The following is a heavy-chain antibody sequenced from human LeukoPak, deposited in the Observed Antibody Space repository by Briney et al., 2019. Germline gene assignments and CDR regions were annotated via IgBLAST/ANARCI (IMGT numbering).Heavy chain of an antibody. J-gene: IGHJ3*02. CDR2: INPNSGGT. D-gene: IGHD3-10*01. V-gene: IGHV1-2*02. CDR1: GYTFTGYY. CDR3: ASSPLLWFGELSSDAFDI. Sequence: ASVKVSCKASGYTFTGYYMHWVRQAPGQGLEWMGWINPNSGGTNYAQKFQGRVTMTRDTSISTAYMELSRLRSDDTAVYYCASSPLLWFGELSSDAFDIWGQGTMVTVSS.